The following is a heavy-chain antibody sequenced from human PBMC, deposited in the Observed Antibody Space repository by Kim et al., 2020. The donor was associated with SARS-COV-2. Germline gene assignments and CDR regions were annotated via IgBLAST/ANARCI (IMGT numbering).Heavy chain of an antibody. CDR2: IKQDGSEK. CDR1: GFTFSSYW. Sequence: GGSLRLSCAASGFTFSSYWMSWVRQAPGKGLEWVANIKQDGSEKYYVDSVKGRFTISRDNAKNSLYLQMNSLRAEDTAVYYCSSGDILTGYYNVGVYWGQGTLVTVSS. D-gene: IGHD3-9*01. V-gene: IGHV3-7*01. J-gene: IGHJ4*02. CDR3: SSGDILTGYYNVGVY.